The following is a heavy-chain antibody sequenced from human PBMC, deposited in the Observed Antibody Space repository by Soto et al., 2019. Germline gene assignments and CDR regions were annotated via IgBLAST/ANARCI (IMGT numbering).Heavy chain of an antibody. CDR2: ISSGGSHI. CDR1: GFIFSTYS. V-gene: IGHV3-21*02. J-gene: IGHJ4*02. CDR3: ARGERDLSESSGRA. D-gene: IGHD3-22*01. Sequence: EVQLVESGGDLGKPGGSLTISCAASGFIFSTYSINWVRQAPGKGLEWVASISSGGSHISYADSVKGRFTISRDNANNLLFMQMNSLRAEDTAVYYCARGERDLSESSGRAWGQGTLVTVSA.